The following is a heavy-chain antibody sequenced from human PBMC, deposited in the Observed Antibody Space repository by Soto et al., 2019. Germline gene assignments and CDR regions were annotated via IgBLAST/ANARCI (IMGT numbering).Heavy chain of an antibody. CDR3: ARVSPDYGSGSYYFDY. D-gene: IGHD3-10*01. CDR1: GGSISSGGYY. J-gene: IGHJ4*02. CDR2: IYYSGST. V-gene: IGHV4-31*03. Sequence: QVQLQESGPGLVKPSQTLSLTCTVSGGSISSGGYYWSWIRQHPGKGLEWIGYIYYSGSTYYNPSLKSRVTRSVDTSKNQFSLKLSSVTAADTAVYYCARVSPDYGSGSYYFDYWGQGTLVTVSS.